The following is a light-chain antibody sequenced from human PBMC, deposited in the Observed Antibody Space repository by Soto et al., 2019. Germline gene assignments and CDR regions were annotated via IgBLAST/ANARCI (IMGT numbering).Light chain of an antibody. CDR1: SSDVGRNY. Sequence: QSVLTQPPSASATPGQRVIISCSGSSSDVGRNYVHWYQQFPGTAPKLLIYRNDQRPSGVPDRFSGSKSGTSGSLAISGLRPEDEADYYCAAWVDYSSAWVFGGGTNVTGL. V-gene: IGLV1-47*01. CDR2: RND. J-gene: IGLJ3*02. CDR3: AAWVDYSSAWV.